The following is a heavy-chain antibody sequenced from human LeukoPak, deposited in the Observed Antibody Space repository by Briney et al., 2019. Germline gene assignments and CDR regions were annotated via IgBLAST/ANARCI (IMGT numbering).Heavy chain of an antibody. CDR2: ISGDGGNK. J-gene: IGHJ4*02. CDR3: AKRSGSPHNFDY. Sequence: GGSLRLSCAASGFSFQEHDMHWVRQTPGKGLEWVSLISGDGGNKHYADSVRGRFTISRDNSKNLLSLQMNSLRGDDTALYFCAKRSGSPHNFDYWGQGALVTVSS. V-gene: IGHV3-43*02. CDR1: GFSFQEHD. D-gene: IGHD1-1*01.